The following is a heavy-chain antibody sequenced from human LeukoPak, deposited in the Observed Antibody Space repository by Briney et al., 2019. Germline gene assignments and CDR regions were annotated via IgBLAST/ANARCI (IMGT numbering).Heavy chain of an antibody. Sequence: PGGSLRLSCAASGFTFSSYSMNWVRQAPGKGLEWVSYMSSSGSTIYYADSVKGRFTISRDNAKNSLYLQMNSLRAEDTAVYYCARGGWFAILSIFGVRPDYWGQGNL. J-gene: IGHJ4*01. D-gene: IGHD3-3*02. V-gene: IGHV3-48*04. CDR1: GFTFSSYS. CDR3: ARGGWFAILSIFGVRPDY. CDR2: MSSSGSTI.